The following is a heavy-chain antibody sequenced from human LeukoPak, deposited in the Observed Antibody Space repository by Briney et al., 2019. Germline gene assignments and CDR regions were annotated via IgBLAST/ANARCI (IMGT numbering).Heavy chain of an antibody. D-gene: IGHD6-19*01. V-gene: IGHV1-24*01. CDR2: FDPEDGET. J-gene: IGHJ5*02. CDR3: ARDRAVAGTGQSRVDP. Sequence: GASVKVSCKVSGYTLTELSMHWVRQAPGKGLEWMGGFDPEDGETIYAQKFQGRVTMTEDTSTDTAYMELSSLRSDDTAVYYCARDRAVAGTGQSRVDPWGQGTLVTVSS. CDR1: GYTLTELS.